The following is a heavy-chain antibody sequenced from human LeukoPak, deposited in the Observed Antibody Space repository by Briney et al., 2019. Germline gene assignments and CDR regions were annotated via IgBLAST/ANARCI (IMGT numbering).Heavy chain of an antibody. J-gene: IGHJ4*02. CDR2: ISSTGSAT. V-gene: IGHV3-23*01. CDR3: ARDDTRDYGGNRLFDY. Sequence: GGSLRLSCAASGFTFSGYAMSWVRQAPGKGLEWVSAISSTGSATYYADSVKGRFTISRDNAKNSLYLQMNSLRAEDTAVYYCARDDTRDYGGNRLFDYWGQGTLVTVAS. D-gene: IGHD4-23*01. CDR1: GFTFSGYA.